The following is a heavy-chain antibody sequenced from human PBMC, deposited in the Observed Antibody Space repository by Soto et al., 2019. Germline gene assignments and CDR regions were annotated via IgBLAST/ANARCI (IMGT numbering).Heavy chain of an antibody. CDR2: IRAKANNYAT. J-gene: IGHJ4*02. Sequence: EVQLVESGGGLVQPGGSLKLSCVAAGYSLSGSSIHWVRQASGKGLEWLGRIRAKANNYATSYAASVNGRFTIFRDDSKNTAYLQMNSLKIEDTAVYYCTTKDYWGRGSLVIVSS. CDR3: TTKDY. CDR1: GYSLSGSS. V-gene: IGHV3-73*02.